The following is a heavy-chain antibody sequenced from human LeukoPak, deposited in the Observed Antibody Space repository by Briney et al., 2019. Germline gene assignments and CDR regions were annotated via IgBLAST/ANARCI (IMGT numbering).Heavy chain of an antibody. J-gene: IGHJ3*02. CDR3: ARDLPWSGGWYGAFDI. D-gene: IGHD6-19*01. CDR1: GFTFRSYA. CDR2: IYSGGIT. Sequence: GGSLRLSCGASGFTFRSYAKSWVRQAPGKGLEWVSVIYSGGITYYADSVRGRFTISRDNSRNTLYLQMNSLRAEDTAVYYCARDLPWSGGWYGAFDIWGQGTMVTVSS. V-gene: IGHV3-53*01.